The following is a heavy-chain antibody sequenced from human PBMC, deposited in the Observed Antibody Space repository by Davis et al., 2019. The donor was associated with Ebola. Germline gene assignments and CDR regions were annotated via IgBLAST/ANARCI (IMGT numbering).Heavy chain of an antibody. V-gene: IGHV3-73*01. J-gene: IGHJ6*02. CDR1: GFTFSGSA. D-gene: IGHD3-10*01. CDR2: IRSKANSYAT. Sequence: PGGSLRLSCAASGFTFSGSAMHWVRQASGKGLEWVGRIRSKANSYATAYAASVKGRFTISRDDSKNTAYLQMNSLKTEDTAVYYCTRLFDYGSGPGGMDVWGQGTTVTVSS. CDR3: TRLFDYGSGPGGMDV.